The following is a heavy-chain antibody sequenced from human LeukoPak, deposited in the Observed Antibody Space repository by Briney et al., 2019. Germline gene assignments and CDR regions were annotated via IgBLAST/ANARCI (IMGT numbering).Heavy chain of an antibody. V-gene: IGHV4-31*03. CDR1: GGSISSGGYY. Sequence: KASETLSLTCTVSGGSISSGGYYWSWIRQHPGKGLEWIGYIYYSGSTYYNPSLKSRVTISVDTSKNQFSLKLSSVTAADTAVYYCARGSSQTNIVGLFDYWGQGTLVTVSS. J-gene: IGHJ4*02. CDR3: ARGSSQTNIVGLFDY. CDR2: IYYSGST. D-gene: IGHD2-15*01.